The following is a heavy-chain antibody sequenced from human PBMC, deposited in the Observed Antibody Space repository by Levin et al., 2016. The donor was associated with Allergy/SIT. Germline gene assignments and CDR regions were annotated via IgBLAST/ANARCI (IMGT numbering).Heavy chain of an antibody. Sequence: GESLKISCAASGFTFSSYWMHWVRQAPGKGLVWVSRINSDGSSTSYADSVKGRFTISRDNAKNTLYLQMNSLRAEDTAVYYCARAGAWWELLYWGQGTLVTVSS. CDR1: GFTFSSYW. CDR2: INSDGSST. D-gene: IGHD1-26*01. CDR3: ARAGAWWELLY. J-gene: IGHJ4*02. V-gene: IGHV3-74*01.